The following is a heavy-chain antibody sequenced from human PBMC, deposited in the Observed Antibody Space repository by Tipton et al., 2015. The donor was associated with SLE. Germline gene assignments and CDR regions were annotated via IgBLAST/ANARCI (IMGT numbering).Heavy chain of an antibody. CDR2: IYYNGRT. CDR3: ARDEYRYDTTGYHLLGHFDF. CDR1: GGSIGSGGYS. D-gene: IGHD3-22*01. Sequence: TLSLTCAVSGGSIGSGGYSWNWIRQPPGKGLEWLGYIYYNGRTNYNPSLKSRVSISIDTSKNQFSLKVTSVTAADTAVYYCARDEYRYDTTGYHLLGHFDFWGQGTLVTVSS. V-gene: IGHV4-61*08. J-gene: IGHJ4*02.